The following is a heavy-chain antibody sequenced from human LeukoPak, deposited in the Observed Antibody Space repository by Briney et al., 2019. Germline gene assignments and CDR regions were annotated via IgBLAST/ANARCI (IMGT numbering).Heavy chain of an antibody. CDR3: ARDHNWGPDY. CDR2: IHPGRGDT. D-gene: IGHD7-27*01. J-gene: IGHJ4*02. Sequence: ASVKVSCKALRYTYKHQFFHWLRQAPGQGVEWMGWIHPGRGDTNIAQKFQGRVSSTGDMSISTAYLEFSRLTSDDTAVYYCARDHNWGPDYWGQGTLVSVSS. V-gene: IGHV1-2*02. CDR1: RYTYKHQF.